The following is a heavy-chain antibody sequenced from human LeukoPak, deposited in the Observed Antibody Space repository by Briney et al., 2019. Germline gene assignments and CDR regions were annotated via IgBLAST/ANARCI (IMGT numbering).Heavy chain of an antibody. Sequence: PSETLSLTCTVSGGSISSNSYYWGWVRQSPGKGLEWIGAIYYSGNTHYSPSLKSRVTISADTSKNQFSLNLSAVTAADAATYYCATHVATNYYYNYYGLDVWGQGTTVTVSS. J-gene: IGHJ6*02. V-gene: IGHV4-39*01. CDR2: IYYSGNT. CDR1: GGSISSNSYY. CDR3: ATHVATNYYYNYYGLDV.